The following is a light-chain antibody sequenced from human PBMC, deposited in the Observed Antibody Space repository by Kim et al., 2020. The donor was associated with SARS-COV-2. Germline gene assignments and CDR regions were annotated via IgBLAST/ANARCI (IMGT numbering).Light chain of an antibody. V-gene: IGKV1-39*01. CDR3: QKSYTTPLT. CDR1: QSLSTS. CDR2: AAS. Sequence: DIQMTQSPSSLSASVGDRVTITCRASQSLSTSLNWYKQTPGKAPKLLIYAASTLQSGVPSRFSGSGSGTDFTLTISSLQPEDFATYFCQKSYTTPLTFGGGTKVDIK. J-gene: IGKJ4*01.